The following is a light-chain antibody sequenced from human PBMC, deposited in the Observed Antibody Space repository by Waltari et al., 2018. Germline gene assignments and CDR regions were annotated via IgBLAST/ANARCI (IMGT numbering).Light chain of an antibody. CDR2: DVS. CDR1: TSDLGGYNY. V-gene: IGLV2-14*03. J-gene: IGLJ3*02. Sequence: QSALTQPASVSGSPGQSITISCTGTTSDLGGYNYVSWYQQHPGKAPKLMIYDVSSRPSGIYSRFSGSKFGNTASLTISGLQPEDEADYYCSSFTSSSTWVFGGGTKLTVL. CDR3: SSFTSSSTWV.